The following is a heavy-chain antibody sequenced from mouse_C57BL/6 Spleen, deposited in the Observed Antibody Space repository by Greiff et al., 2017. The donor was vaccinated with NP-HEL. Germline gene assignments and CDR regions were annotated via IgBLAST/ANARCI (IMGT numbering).Heavy chain of an antibody. CDR1: GYAFSSYW. Sequence: LQQSGAELVKPGASVKISCKASGYAFSSYWMNWVKQRPGKGLEWIGQIYPGDGDTNYNGKFKGKATLTADKSSSTAYMQLSSLTSEDSAVYFCARRDDGYWYFDVWGTGTTVTVSS. CDR3: ARRDDGYWYFDV. CDR2: IYPGDGDT. D-gene: IGHD2-3*01. J-gene: IGHJ1*03. V-gene: IGHV1-80*01.